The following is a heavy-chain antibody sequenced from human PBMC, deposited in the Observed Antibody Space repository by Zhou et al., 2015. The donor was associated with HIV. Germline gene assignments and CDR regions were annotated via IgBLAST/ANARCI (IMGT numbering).Heavy chain of an antibody. D-gene: IGHD6-6*01. J-gene: IGHJ3*02. CDR1: GGTFSSYA. V-gene: IGHV1-69*01. CDR2: IIPIFGTA. CDR3: AGEGIAARRESYGHDAFDI. Sequence: QVQLVQSGAEVKKPGSSVKVSCKASGGTFSSYAISWVRQAPGQGLEWMGGIIPIFGTANYAQKFQGRVTITADESTSTAYMELSSLRSEDTAVYYCAGEGIAARRESYGHDAFDIWGQGTMVTVSS.